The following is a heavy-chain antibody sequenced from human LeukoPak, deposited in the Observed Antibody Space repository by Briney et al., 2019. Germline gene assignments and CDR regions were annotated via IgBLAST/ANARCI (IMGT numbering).Heavy chain of an antibody. V-gene: IGHV1-8*01. CDR3: ARGRRDSRQFDY. CDR2: MNPNSGNT. D-gene: IGHD3-10*01. Sequence: RASVKVSCKASGFTFSSYDINWVRQATGQGLEWMGWMNPNSGNTGYAQKFQDRVTMTRNTSISTAYVELSSLRSDETAVYYCARGRRDSRQFDYWGQGTLVTVSS. CDR1: GFTFSSYD. J-gene: IGHJ4*02.